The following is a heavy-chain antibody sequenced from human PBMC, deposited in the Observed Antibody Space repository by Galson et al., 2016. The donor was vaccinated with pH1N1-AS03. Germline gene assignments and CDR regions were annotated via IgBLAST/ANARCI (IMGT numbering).Heavy chain of an antibody. D-gene: IGHD6-13*01. J-gene: IGHJ4*02. Sequence: TLSLTCTVSGGSISSHYWSWIRQPPGKGLEWIGYIHYSGSTNYSPYLKSRVTISVDTSKNQFSLKLTSVTAADTALYHCARGMSSAGDYFDYWGQGTLVTVSS. CDR3: ARGMSSAGDYFDY. CDR2: IHYSGST. V-gene: IGHV4-59*11. CDR1: GGSISSHY.